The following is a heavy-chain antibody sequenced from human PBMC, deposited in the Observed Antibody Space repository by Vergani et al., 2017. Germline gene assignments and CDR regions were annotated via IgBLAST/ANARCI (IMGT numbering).Heavy chain of an antibody. V-gene: IGHV3-66*01. CDR2: IYSGGST. CDR3: ARGWFGEPITPFDY. J-gene: IGHJ4*02. CDR1: GFTVSSNY. Sequence: EVQLVESGGGLVQPGGSLRLSCAASGFTVSSNYMSWFRQAPGKGLEWVSVIYSGGSTYYADSVKGRFTISRDNSKDTLYLQMNSLRAEDTAEYYCARGWFGEPITPFDYWGQGTLVTVSS. D-gene: IGHD3-10*01.